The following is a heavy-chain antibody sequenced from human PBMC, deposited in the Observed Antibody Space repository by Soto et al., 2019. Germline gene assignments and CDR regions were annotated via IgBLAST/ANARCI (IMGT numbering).Heavy chain of an antibody. CDR1: GYTFSSYA. V-gene: IGHV3-23*01. CDR2: ISGSGGST. D-gene: IGHD6-19*01. CDR3: ASRSSGWDFDY. Sequence: EVQLLESGGGLVQPGGSLRLSCAASGYTFSSYAMNWVRQAPGKGLEWVSVISGSGGSTYYADSLKGRFTISRDNSKNTLDLQMNSLRAEDTAVYYCASRSSGWDFDYWGQGTLVTVSS. J-gene: IGHJ4*02.